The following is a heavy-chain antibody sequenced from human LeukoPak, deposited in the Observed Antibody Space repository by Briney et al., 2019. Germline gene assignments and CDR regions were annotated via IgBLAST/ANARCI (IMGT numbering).Heavy chain of an antibody. CDR1: GGSSISYY. D-gene: IGHD6-6*01. CDR2: IYYIECT. Sequence: SETLSSTCTALGGSSISYYWSWFRRLPGKGREGIGYIYYIECTNNNPSLKSRDTLSVDRVKNPFSLYLRTVSAVSTAVYFGVRHEYWPTYFDCAGQGTPVTPSS. CDR3: VRHEYWPTYFDC. J-gene: IGHJ4*02. V-gene: IGHV4-59*08.